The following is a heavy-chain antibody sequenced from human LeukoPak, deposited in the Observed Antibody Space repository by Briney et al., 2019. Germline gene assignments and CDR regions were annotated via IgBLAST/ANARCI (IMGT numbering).Heavy chain of an antibody. J-gene: IGHJ5*02. Sequence: SETLSVTCTVSGGSISSYYWSWIRQPAGKGLEWIGRIYTSGSTNYNPSLKSRVTMSVDTSKNQFSLKLSSVTAADTAVYYCARDRAAGMEGRDWFDPWGQGTLVTVSS. CDR2: IYTSGST. D-gene: IGHD6-13*01. CDR3: ARDRAAGMEGRDWFDP. V-gene: IGHV4-4*07. CDR1: GGSISSYY.